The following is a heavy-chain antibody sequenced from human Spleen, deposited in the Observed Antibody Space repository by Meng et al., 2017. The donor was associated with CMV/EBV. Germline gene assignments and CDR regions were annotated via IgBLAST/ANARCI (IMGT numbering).Heavy chain of an antibody. CDR1: GFTFSRYA. J-gene: IGHJ4*02. Sequence: GESLKISCAASGFTFSRYAMQWVRQASGKGLEWVGLISNDGDKKYYADSVKGRFAISRDNSKNTLFLQMNSLRAEDTAVYYCAKVPAVWSGYYTEDYWGQGTLVTVSS. D-gene: IGHD3-3*01. CDR2: ISNDGDKK. V-gene: IGHV3-30*09. CDR3: AKVPAVWSGYYTEDY.